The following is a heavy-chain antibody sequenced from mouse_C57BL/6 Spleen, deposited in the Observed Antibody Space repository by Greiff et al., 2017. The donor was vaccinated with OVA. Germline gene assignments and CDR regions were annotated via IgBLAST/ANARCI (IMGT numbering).Heavy chain of an antibody. D-gene: IGHD4-1*01. CDR1: GYTFTDYY. CDR2: INPNNGGT. Sequence: VQLQQSGPELVKPGASVKISCKASGYTFTDYYMNWVKQSHGKSLEWIGDINPNNGGTSYNQKFKGKATLTVDKSSSTAYMELRSLTSEDSAVYYCASGTGGDYWGQGTTLTVSS. V-gene: IGHV1-26*01. J-gene: IGHJ2*01. CDR3: ASGTGGDY.